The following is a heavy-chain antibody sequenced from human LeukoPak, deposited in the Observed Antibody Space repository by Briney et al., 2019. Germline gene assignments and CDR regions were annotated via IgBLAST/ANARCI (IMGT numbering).Heavy chain of an antibody. D-gene: IGHD5-24*01. Sequence: GGSLRLSCVASGFTVSSIFMSWVRQAPGKGLEWVSVIYSGGNTYYTDSVKGRFTISRDNSKNTLSLQMNSLRAADTAVYYCAKGGLRDGYSYASWGQGTLITVSS. V-gene: IGHV3-53*01. CDR1: GFTVSSIF. CDR2: IYSGGNT. CDR3: AKGGLRDGYSYAS. J-gene: IGHJ5*02.